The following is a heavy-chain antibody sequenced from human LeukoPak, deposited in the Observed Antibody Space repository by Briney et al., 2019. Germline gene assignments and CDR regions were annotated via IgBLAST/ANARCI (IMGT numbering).Heavy chain of an antibody. D-gene: IGHD3-10*01. CDR1: GYSFTAFY. CDR3: ARDGEYGTGSYYRGCFDY. CDR2: IDPRSGET. Sequence: GASVKVSCKASGYSFTAFYIHWVRQARGQGLEWMGWIDPRSGETNYAQKFQGRVTMTRDTSISTAYMDLSSLGSDDTAVYYCARDGEYGTGSYYRGCFDYWGQGILVTVSS. J-gene: IGHJ4*02. V-gene: IGHV1-2*02.